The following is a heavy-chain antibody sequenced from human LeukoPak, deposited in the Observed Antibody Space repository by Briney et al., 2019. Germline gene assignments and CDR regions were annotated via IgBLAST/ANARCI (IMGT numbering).Heavy chain of an antibody. D-gene: IGHD3-10*01. CDR3: ARGGSGRDYYYYYMDV. J-gene: IGHJ6*03. CDR2: INPNSGGT. CDR1: GYTFTGYY. Sequence: ASVKVSCKASGYTFTGYYMHWVRQAPGQRLEWMGWINPNSGGTNYAQKFQGRVTMTRDTSISTAYMELSRLRSDDTAVYYCARGGSGRDYYYYYMDVWGKGTTVTVSS. V-gene: IGHV1-2*02.